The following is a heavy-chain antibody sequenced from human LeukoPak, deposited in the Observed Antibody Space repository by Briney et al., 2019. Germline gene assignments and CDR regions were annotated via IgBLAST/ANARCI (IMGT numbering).Heavy chain of an antibody. CDR1: GGSFSDYN. D-gene: IGHD1-14*01. V-gene: IGHV4-34*01. CDR2: FGHNGTT. CDR3: ARPSGGTPFKRFGY. Sequence: SSETLSLTCAVYGGSFSDYNWTWIRQPPGKGLEWIGEFGHNGTTNYNPSLKGRVTISLDTSKNQFSLKLTSVTAADTAVYYCARPSGGTPFKRFGYWGEGTLVTVSS. J-gene: IGHJ4*02.